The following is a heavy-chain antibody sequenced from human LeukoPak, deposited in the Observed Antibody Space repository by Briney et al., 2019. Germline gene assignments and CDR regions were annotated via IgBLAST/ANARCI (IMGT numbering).Heavy chain of an antibody. CDR3: ARQVRDSSLIDY. D-gene: IGHD6-19*01. CDR1: EYSFTSCW. CDR2: IYPGDSDT. V-gene: IGHV5-51*01. Sequence: GESLKISCKGSEYSFTSCWIGWVRQMPGKGLEWMGIIYPGDSDTRYSPSFQGQVTISADKSISTAYLQWSSPEASDTAMYYCARQVRDSSLIDYWGQGTLVTVSS. J-gene: IGHJ4*02.